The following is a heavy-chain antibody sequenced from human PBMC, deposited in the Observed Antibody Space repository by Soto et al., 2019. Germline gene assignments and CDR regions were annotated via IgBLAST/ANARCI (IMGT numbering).Heavy chain of an antibody. V-gene: IGHV3-74*01. J-gene: IGHJ5*01. Sequence: EVQLVESGGGLVQPGGSLRLSCVTSGFTFSSYWMHWVRQAPGKGLMWVSRITPDGTSASYADSVKGRFSTSRDNATDTLYRQLTGVRAAATAIDHWARDLILVDTPGDVFDSWGQGALVDVSS. D-gene: IGHD5-18*01. CDR2: ITPDGTSA. CDR3: ARDLILVDTPGDVFDS. CDR1: GFTFSSYW.